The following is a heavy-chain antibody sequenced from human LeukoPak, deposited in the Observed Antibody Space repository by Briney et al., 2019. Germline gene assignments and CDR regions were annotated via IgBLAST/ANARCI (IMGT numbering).Heavy chain of an antibody. CDR2: IRGGGAGA. CDR3: AKDPERGGYSSITTDGGY. D-gene: IGHD6-13*01. V-gene: IGHV3-23*01. Sequence: GGSLRLSCAASEFTFGNFAMSWVRQAPGKGPEWVSYIRGGGAGALYADSVKGRFTVSRDNSRNTLYLQMNSLRAEDTAVYYCAKDPERGGYSSITTDGGYWGQGTLVTVPS. J-gene: IGHJ4*02. CDR1: EFTFGNFA.